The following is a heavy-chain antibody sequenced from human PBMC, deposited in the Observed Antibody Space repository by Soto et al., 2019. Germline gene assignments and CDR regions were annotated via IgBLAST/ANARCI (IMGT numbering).Heavy chain of an antibody. CDR1: GFTIGAYG. V-gene: IGHV3-64*01. J-gene: IGHJ6*03. D-gene: IGHD3-10*01. CDR2: ISSYGGSI. Sequence: EVQLVESGGGLVQPGDSLRLSCAASGFTIGAYGFPWVRQAPGKALEYISAISSYGGSIYYANSVKGRFTISRDNSKNTLYLQMGSLRAEDMGVYYCARDVGSGNYYKGVYYYYYMDVWGKGTTVTVSS. CDR3: ARDVGSGNYYKGVYYYYYMDV.